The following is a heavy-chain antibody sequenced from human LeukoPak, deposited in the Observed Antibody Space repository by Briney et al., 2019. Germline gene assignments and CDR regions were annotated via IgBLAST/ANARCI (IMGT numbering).Heavy chain of an antibody. D-gene: IGHD3-22*01. J-gene: IGHJ4*02. CDR2: IYYTGIT. Sequence: SETLSLTCTVSGGSISGNSFYWGWVRQPPGKGLEWIGNIYYTGITYYNPSLKSLVTISVDTSKNQFSLKLNSVTAADTAVYYCASPGITTFDYWGQGTLVTVSS. V-gene: IGHV4-39*01. CDR3: ASPGITTFDY. CDR1: GGSISGNSFY.